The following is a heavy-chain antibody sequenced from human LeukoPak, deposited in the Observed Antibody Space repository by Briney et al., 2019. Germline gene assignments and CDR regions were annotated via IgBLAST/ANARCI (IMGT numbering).Heavy chain of an antibody. CDR1: GFTFSSYA. D-gene: IGHD6-19*01. Sequence: GGSLRLSCAASGFTFSSYAMSWVRQAPGKGLVWVSRINSDGSSTSYADSVKGRFTISRDNAKNTLYLQMNSLRAEDTAVYYCARAQWLGNFDYWGQGTLVTVSS. V-gene: IGHV3-74*01. J-gene: IGHJ4*02. CDR2: INSDGSST. CDR3: ARAQWLGNFDY.